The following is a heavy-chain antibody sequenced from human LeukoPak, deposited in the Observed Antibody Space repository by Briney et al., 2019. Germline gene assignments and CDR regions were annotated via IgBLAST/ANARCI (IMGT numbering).Heavy chain of an antibody. CDR1: GFTVRSNY. CDR2: ISSGGST. CDR3: SRDRMGTKSFDY. J-gene: IGHJ4*02. D-gene: IGHD5-24*01. V-gene: IGHV3-66*01. Sequence: HPGGSLRLSCAASGFTVRSNYMSWVRQAPGKGLEGVSVISSGGSTYCADSVKGRFTISRDSSKNTLYLQMKSLRAEDTALYYCSRDRMGTKSFDYWGQGTLVTVSS.